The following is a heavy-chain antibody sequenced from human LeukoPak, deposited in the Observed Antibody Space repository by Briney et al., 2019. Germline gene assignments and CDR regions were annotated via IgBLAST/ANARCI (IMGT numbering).Heavy chain of an antibody. CDR3: ARGGYSYGYYGY. D-gene: IGHD5-18*01. V-gene: IGHV1-69*05. CDR1: GGTFSSYA. CDR2: IIPIFGTA. Sequence: SSVKVSCKASGGTFSSYAISWVQQAPGQGLEWMGGIIPIFGTANYAQKLQGRVTITTDESTSTAYMELSSLRSEDTAVYYCARGGYSYGYYGYWGQGTLVTVSS. J-gene: IGHJ4*02.